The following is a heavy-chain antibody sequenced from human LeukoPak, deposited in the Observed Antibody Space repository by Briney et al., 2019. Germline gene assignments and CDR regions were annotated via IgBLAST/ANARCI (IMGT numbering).Heavy chain of an antibody. D-gene: IGHD3-3*01. Sequence: SETLSLTCIVSGGSISSSNYYWGWIRQSPGKGLEWIGSIYSRGSTYYNPSLKSRATISVDTSKNQFSLKLSSVTAADTAVYYCARDAQGFLEWLPKDLYFDYWGQGTLVTVSS. V-gene: IGHV4-39*07. CDR2: IYSRGST. J-gene: IGHJ4*02. CDR3: ARDAQGFLEWLPKDLYFDY. CDR1: GGSISSSNYY.